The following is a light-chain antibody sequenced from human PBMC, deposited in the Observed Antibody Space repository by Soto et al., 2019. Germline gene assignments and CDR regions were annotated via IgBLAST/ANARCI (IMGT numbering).Light chain of an antibody. CDR3: QQLNSYLIT. CDR1: QGINSY. CDR2: AAS. J-gene: IGKJ5*01. Sequence: DIQLTQSPSFLSASVGDRVTITCRASQGINSYLAWYQQKPGKAPKLLIYAASTLQSGVPSRFSGSGSGTEFTLTISSLQPEDFATYYCQQLNSYLITFGQGTRLEIK. V-gene: IGKV1-9*01.